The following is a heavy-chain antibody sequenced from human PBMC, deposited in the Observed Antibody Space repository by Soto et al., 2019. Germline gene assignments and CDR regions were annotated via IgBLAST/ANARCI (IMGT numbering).Heavy chain of an antibody. V-gene: IGHV3-23*01. J-gene: IGHJ5*02. CDR2: IRVGGGDT. CDR1: GFTFSSSA. D-gene: IGHD6-19*01. CDR3: AKCSVGTVRTSGWCNWFDP. Sequence: EVRLLESGGGLAQPGGSRRLSCAASGFTFSSSAMNWVRQAPGKGLEWVSSIRVGGGDTFYAHSVRGGFTVSRDISRNTLYLQMNSLRAEDTAIYYCAKCSVGTVRTSGWCNWFDPWGQGTLVTVSS.